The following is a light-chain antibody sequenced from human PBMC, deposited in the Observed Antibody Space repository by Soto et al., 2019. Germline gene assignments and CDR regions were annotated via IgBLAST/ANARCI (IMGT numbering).Light chain of an antibody. CDR1: KSISSW. Sequence: DIQMTQSTSTLSASLVSRVTITCRASKSISSWLAWYQQNPGTAPNLLIYKASTLESGVPSSCSGSGSSTEFALTISSLQPADSATYYCQQYNNYCVFGQGTKVEIK. J-gene: IGKJ1*01. CDR3: QQYNNYCV. CDR2: KAS. V-gene: IGKV1-5*03.